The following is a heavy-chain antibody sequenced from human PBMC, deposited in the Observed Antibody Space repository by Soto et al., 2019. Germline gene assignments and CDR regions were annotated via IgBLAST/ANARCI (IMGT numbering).Heavy chain of an antibody. V-gene: IGHV2-5*02. Sequence: QITLKESGPTLVKPTQTLTLTCTFSGFSLSTSGVGVGWIRQPPGKALEWLALIYWDDDKRYSPSLNSRLTITKDTSKNQVVLTMTIMDPVDTATYYCAHSRPPRLLDYWGQGTLVTVSS. J-gene: IGHJ4*02. CDR2: IYWDDDK. CDR1: GFSLSTSGVG. D-gene: IGHD6-6*01. CDR3: AHSRPPRLLDY.